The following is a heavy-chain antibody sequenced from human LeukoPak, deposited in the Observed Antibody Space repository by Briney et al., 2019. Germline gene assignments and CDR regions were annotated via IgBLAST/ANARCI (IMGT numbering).Heavy chain of an antibody. CDR2: ISGSGGST. D-gene: IGHD6-13*01. Sequence: GGSLRLSCAASGFTFDDYGMSWVRQAPGKGLEWVSAISGSGGSTYYADSVKGRFTISRDNSKNTLYLQMNSLRAEDTAVYYCAKDSWYLITFNWFDPWGQGTLVTVSS. J-gene: IGHJ5*02. CDR1: GFTFDDYG. V-gene: IGHV3-23*01. CDR3: AKDSWYLITFNWFDP.